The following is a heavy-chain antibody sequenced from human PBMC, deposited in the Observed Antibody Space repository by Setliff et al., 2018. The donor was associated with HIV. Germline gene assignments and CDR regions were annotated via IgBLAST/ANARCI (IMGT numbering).Heavy chain of an antibody. CDR2: IYYSGST. CDR3: ARGATLLPGYSDRWEYFYMDV. V-gene: IGHV4-31*03. Sequence: KPSETLSLTCTVSGGSISSGGYYWSWIRQHPGKGLEWIGYIYYSGSTHYNPPLKSRATISVDTSKNQFSLRLNSVTAADTAVYYCARGATLLPGYSDRWEYFYMDVWGKGTTVTVSS. CDR1: GGSISSGGYY. D-gene: IGHD5-12*01. J-gene: IGHJ6*03.